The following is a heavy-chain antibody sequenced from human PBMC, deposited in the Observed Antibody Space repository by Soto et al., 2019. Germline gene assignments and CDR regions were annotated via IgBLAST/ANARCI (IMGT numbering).Heavy chain of an antibody. CDR2: IWYDGSNK. J-gene: IGHJ6*02. CDR1: GFTFSSYG. Sequence: GGSLRLSCAASGFTFSSYGMHWVRQAPGKGLEWVAVIWYDGSNKYYADSVKGRFTISRDNSKNTLYLQMNSLRAEDTAVYYCASVLGSGTSYYGTVARGHAPPITV. CDR3: ASVLGSGTSYYGTVA. V-gene: IGHV3-33*01. D-gene: IGHD1-26*01.